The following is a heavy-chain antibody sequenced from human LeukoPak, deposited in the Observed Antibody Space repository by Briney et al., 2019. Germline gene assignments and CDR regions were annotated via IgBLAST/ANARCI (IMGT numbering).Heavy chain of an antibody. D-gene: IGHD3-10*01. J-gene: IGHJ4*02. CDR1: GFSFDDFA. CDR2: ITWNGGII. V-gene: IGHV3-9*01. Sequence: GGSLSLSCAASGFSFDDFAMHWVRQAPGKGLEWVSGITWNGGIIDYADSVKGRFTISRDNAKNSLYLQMNSLRAEDTALYYCATRYASGPIADYWGQGTLVTVSS. CDR3: ATRYASGPIADY.